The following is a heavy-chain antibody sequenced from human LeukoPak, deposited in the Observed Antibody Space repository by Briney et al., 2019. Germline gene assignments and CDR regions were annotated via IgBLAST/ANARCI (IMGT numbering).Heavy chain of an antibody. Sequence: GGSLRLSCAASGFTVSSNDMSWVRQAPGKGLEWVSFIYSGGSPYYADSVKGRFTISRDNSKNTLYLQMNSLRAEDTAVYYCARVVDHDYSDYYLDYWGQGTLVTVSS. D-gene: IGHD4-11*01. CDR2: IYSGGSP. CDR3: ARVVDHDYSDYYLDY. V-gene: IGHV3-53*01. J-gene: IGHJ4*02. CDR1: GFTVSSND.